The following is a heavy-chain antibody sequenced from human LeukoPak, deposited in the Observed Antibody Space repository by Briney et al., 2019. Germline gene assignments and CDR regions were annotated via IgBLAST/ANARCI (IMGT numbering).Heavy chain of an antibody. CDR1: GFTFSSYR. CDR2: IYSDESST. Sequence: QTGGSLRLSCAASGFTFSSYRMYWVRQAPGKGLVWVSHIYSDESSTSYADSVKGRFTISRDNTKNTLYLQMNSLRGEDTAVYYCARDRSRWSITPGADVWGQGTTVTVSS. D-gene: IGHD4-23*01. CDR3: ARDRSRWSITPGADV. J-gene: IGHJ6*02. V-gene: IGHV3-74*01.